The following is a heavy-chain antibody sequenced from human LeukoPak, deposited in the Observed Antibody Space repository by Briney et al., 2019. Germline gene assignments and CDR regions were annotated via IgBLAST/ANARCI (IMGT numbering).Heavy chain of an antibody. J-gene: IGHJ5*02. Sequence: SETLSLTCTVSGGSISSGGYYWSWIRQHPGKGLEWIGYIYYSGSTYYNPSLKSRVTISVDTSKNQFSLKLSSVAAADTAVYYCARAVVVPAANPFDPWGQGTLVTVSS. CDR2: IYYSGST. CDR3: ARAVVVPAANPFDP. D-gene: IGHD2-2*01. V-gene: IGHV4-31*03. CDR1: GGSISSGGYY.